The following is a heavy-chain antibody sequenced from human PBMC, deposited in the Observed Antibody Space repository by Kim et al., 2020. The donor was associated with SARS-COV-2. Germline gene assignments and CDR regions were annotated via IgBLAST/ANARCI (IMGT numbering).Heavy chain of an antibody. CDR1: GFMFSKYA. J-gene: IGHJ4*02. CDR2: ITSGASI. CDR3: AKAPRLYSSGFDY. D-gene: IGHD6-19*01. Sequence: GGSLRLSCAASGFMFSKYAMRWVRQAPGKGLEWVSAITSGASIYYADSVKGRFTISRDNSKNTLYLQMNSLRAEDNAVYYCAKAPRLYSSGFDYWGQGTL. V-gene: IGHV3-23*01.